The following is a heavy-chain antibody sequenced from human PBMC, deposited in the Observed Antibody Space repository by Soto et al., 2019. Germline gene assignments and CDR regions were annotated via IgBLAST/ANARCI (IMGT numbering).Heavy chain of an antibody. D-gene: IGHD1-20*01. CDR2: ISWNSDNK. CDR3: AKAPTYDWNPVTGMDV. Sequence: EEQLLESGGDLVQPGGSLRLSCVASGITFRSRAMSWVRQAPGEGLEWVSGISWNSDNKGYADSVQGRFTISRDNAKKSLYLQMNSLRAEDTALYYCAKAPTYDWNPVTGMDVWGQGTTVTVSS. J-gene: IGHJ6*02. V-gene: IGHV3-9*01. CDR1: GITFRSRA.